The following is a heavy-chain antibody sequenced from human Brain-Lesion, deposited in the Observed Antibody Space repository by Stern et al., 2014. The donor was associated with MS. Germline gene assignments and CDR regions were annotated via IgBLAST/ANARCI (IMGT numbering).Heavy chain of an antibody. CDR3: VRDLCKSRICYPFDY. D-gene: IGHD2-15*01. CDR2: IRRGGNSV. J-gene: IGHJ4*02. V-gene: IGHV3-11*01. Sequence: QVQLVESGGGLVKAGGSLRLSCAASGFTFSDYYMSWIRQAPGKGLEWVSYIRRGGNSVYCAESVEGRFTISRDNAKNSLFLQMNSLRAEDTAIYYCVRDLCKSRICYPFDYWGQGTPVTVSS. CDR1: GFTFSDYY.